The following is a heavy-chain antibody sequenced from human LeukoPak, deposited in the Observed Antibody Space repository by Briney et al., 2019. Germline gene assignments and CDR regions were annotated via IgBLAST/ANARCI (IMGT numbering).Heavy chain of an antibody. CDR2: IYYSGST. V-gene: IGHV4-59*01. CDR3: ARDVFRGFDS. CDR1: GGSISSYY. Sequence: SEILSLTCTVSGGSISSYYWSWIRQPPGKGLEWIGYIYYSGSTNYSPSLKSRVTMSLDTSKNQFSLKVSSVTAADTAVYYCARDVFRGFDSWGQGTLVTVSS. D-gene: IGHD2-21*01. J-gene: IGHJ4*02.